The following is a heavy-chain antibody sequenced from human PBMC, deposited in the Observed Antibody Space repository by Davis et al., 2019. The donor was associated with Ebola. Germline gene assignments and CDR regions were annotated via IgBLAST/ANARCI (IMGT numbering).Heavy chain of an antibody. V-gene: IGHV3-30*18. J-gene: IGHJ3*02. CDR3: AKELVEMAIIDLDAFDI. Sequence: GGSLRLSCAASGFTFSSYWLSWVRQAPGQGLEWVAVISYDGSNKYYADSVKGRFTISRDNSKNTLYLQMNSLRVEDTAVYYCAKELVEMAIIDLDAFDIWGQGTMVTVSS. D-gene: IGHD5-24*01. CDR2: ISYDGSNK. CDR1: GFTFSSYW.